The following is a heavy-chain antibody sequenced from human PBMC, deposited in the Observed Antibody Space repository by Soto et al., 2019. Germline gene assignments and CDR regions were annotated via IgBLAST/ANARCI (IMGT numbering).Heavy chain of an antibody. J-gene: IGHJ4*02. CDR1: GFTFSSYA. CDR3: ARDRRGVVVAATLDY. CDR2: ISYDGSNK. V-gene: IGHV3-30-3*01. Sequence: VQLVESGGGVVQPGRSLRLSCAASGFTFSSYAMHWVRQAPGKGLEWVAVISYDGSNKYYADSVKGRFTISRDNSKNTLYLQMNSLRAEDTAVYYCARDRRGVVVAATLDYWGQGTLVTVSS. D-gene: IGHD2-15*01.